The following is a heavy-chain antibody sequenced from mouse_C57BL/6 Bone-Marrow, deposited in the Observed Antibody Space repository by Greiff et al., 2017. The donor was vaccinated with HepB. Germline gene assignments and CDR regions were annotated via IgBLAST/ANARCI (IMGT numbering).Heavy chain of an antibody. J-gene: IGHJ4*01. CDR2: INYDGSST. V-gene: IGHV5-16*01. D-gene: IGHD4-1*01. CDR3: ARLLTGLGDY. CDR1: GFTFSDYY. Sequence: EVQLVESEGGLVQPGSSMKLSCTASGFTFSDYYMAWVRQVPEKGLEWVANINYDGSSTYYLDSLKSRFIISRDNAKNILYLQMSSLKSEDTATYYCARLLTGLGDYWGQGTSVTVSS.